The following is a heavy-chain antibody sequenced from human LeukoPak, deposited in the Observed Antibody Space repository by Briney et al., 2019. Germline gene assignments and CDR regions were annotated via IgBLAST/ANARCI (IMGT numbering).Heavy chain of an antibody. CDR3: ARRVSSGSSGFDY. D-gene: IGHD6-25*01. CDR2: IYYSGST. V-gene: IGHV4-39*01. Sequence: PSETLSLTCTVSGGSISSSSYYWGWIRQPPGKGLEWIGSIYYSGSTYYNPSLKSRVTISVDTSKNQFSLKLSSVTAADTAVYYCARRVSSGSSGFDYWGQGTLVTVSS. J-gene: IGHJ4*02. CDR1: GGSISSSSYY.